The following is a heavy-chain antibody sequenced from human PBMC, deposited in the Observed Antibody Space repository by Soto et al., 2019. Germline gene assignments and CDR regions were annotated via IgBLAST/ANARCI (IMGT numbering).Heavy chain of an antibody. CDR1: GGSISSGGYY. CDR2: IYYSGST. D-gene: IGHD3-3*01. CDR3: ARGAPYYDFWSGYYFGP. Sequence: SETLSLTCTVSGGSISSGGYYWSWIRQHPGKGLEWIGYIYYSGSTYYNPSLRSRVTISVDTSKNQFSLKLSSVTAADTAVYYCARGAPYYDFWSGYYFGPWGQGPLVTVSS. J-gene: IGHJ5*02. V-gene: IGHV4-31*03.